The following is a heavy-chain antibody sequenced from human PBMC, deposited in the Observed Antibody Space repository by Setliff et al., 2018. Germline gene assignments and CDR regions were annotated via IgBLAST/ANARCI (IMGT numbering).Heavy chain of an antibody. CDR1: GGSFSTYY. CDR2: INHSGST. D-gene: IGHD2-15*01. Sequence: PSETLSLTCAVYGGSFSTYYWIWIRQPPGKGLEWIGEINHSGSTNYNPSLNSRVAILSDTSKNQLSLILSSVTAADTAVYYCASERESASRQTYFDSWGQGTLVTVSS. J-gene: IGHJ4*02. CDR3: ASERESASRQTYFDS. V-gene: IGHV4-34*01.